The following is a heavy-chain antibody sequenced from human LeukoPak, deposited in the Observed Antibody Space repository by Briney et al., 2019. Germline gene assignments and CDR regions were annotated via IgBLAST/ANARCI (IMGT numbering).Heavy chain of an antibody. CDR2: ISGSGGST. V-gene: IGHV3-23*01. CDR1: GFTFSNAW. Sequence: GGSLTLSCAASGFTFSNAWMSWVRQAPGKGLEWVSAISGSGGSTYYADSVKGRFTISRDNSKNTLYLQMNSLRAEDTAVYYCAKLLGYCSGGSCYIGSGWGQGTLVTVSS. D-gene: IGHD2-15*01. J-gene: IGHJ4*02. CDR3: AKLLGYCSGGSCYIGSG.